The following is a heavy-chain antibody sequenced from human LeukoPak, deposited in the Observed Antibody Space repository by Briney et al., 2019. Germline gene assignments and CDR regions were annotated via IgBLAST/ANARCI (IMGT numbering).Heavy chain of an antibody. Sequence: GRSLRLSCAVSGFTFNYYAMSWVRQAPGKGLEWVSGISDNEGSTYYTDSVKGRFTISRDNTKNTVYLQMNNLRPDDTAVYFCARHDSFIPYWGQGTLVTVSS. V-gene: IGHV3-23*01. J-gene: IGHJ4*02. D-gene: IGHD5-18*01. CDR2: ISDNEGST. CDR3: ARHDSFIPY. CDR1: GFTFNYYA.